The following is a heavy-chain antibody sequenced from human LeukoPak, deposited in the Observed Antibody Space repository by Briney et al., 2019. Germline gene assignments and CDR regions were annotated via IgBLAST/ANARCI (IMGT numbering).Heavy chain of an antibody. CDR1: GFTFDDYT. CDR3: ARVVRYCSSTSCLGSIYYYYYMDV. V-gene: IGHV3-43*01. Sequence: GGSLRLSCAASGFTFDDYTMHWVRQAPGKGLEWVSLISWDGGSTYYANSVKGRFTISRDNSKNTLYLQMGSLRAEDMAVYYCARVVRYCSSTSCLGSIYYYYYMDVWGKGTTVNVSS. J-gene: IGHJ6*03. CDR2: ISWDGGST. D-gene: IGHD2-2*01.